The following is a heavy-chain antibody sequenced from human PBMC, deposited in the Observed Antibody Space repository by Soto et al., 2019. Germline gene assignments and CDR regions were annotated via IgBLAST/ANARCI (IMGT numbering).Heavy chain of an antibody. J-gene: IGHJ4*02. CDR2: VIPILGIA. Sequence: QVQLVQSGAEVKKPGSSVKVSCKASGGTFSSYTISWVRQAPGQGLEWMGRVIPILGIANYAQKFQCRVPSTAYKSTSTAYMELSSLRSEDTSVYYCASRGTPYSSPPLFDYSGQGTLVTLAS. V-gene: IGHV1-69*02. D-gene: IGHD6-13*01. CDR1: GGTFSSYT. CDR3: ASRGTPYSSPPLFDY.